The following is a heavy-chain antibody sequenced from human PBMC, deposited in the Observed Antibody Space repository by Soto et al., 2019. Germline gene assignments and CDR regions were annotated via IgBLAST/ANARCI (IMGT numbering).Heavy chain of an antibody. Sequence: LSETLSLTCTVSGGSITSSYWSWIRRPPGKGLEWIAYIYDTGISGYTPSTSYNPSLKSRVTMSVDTSKSQFSLRLTSVTAADTAVYYCARGEDAFFYYGLDVWGQGITVTVSS. V-gene: IGHV4-59*01. CDR3: ARGEDAFFYYGLDV. CDR1: GGSITSSY. J-gene: IGHJ6*02. CDR2: IYDTGISGYTPST.